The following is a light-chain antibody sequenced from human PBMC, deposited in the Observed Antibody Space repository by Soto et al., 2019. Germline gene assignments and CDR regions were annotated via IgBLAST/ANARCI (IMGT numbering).Light chain of an antibody. CDR2: GAS. CDR1: QTISNY. CDR3: QQSYTSPT. J-gene: IGKJ3*01. Sequence: DIPLTQSPSSLCASVGDRVTITCRASQTISNYLNWYQMKPGKAPKLLIYGASSLQNGVPPRFSGSGSGTDFALTIRKLAPEDFASYFCQQSYTSPTFGPGTKVDL. V-gene: IGKV1-39*01.